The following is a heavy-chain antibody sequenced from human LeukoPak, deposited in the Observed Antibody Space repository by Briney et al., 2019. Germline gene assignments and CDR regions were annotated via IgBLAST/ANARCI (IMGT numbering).Heavy chain of an antibody. CDR1: GGSFSGYY. CDR2: INHSGST. V-gene: IGHV4-34*01. J-gene: IGHJ6*04. CDR3: ARAPLGYLMAV. D-gene: IGHD6-13*01. Sequence: PSETLSLTCAVYGGSFSGYYWSWIRQPPGKGLEWIGEINHSGSTNYNPSLKSRVTISVDTSKNQFSLKLSSVTAADTAVYYCARAPLGYLMAVWGKGTTVTVSS.